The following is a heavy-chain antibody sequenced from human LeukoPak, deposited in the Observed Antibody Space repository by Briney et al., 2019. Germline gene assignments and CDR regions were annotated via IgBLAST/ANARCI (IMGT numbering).Heavy chain of an antibody. D-gene: IGHD3/OR15-3a*01. CDR3: ARAIRTGLFDY. CDR2: IIPNSGDT. V-gene: IGHV1-2*06. Sequence: ASVKVSCKVSGYTLTELSMHWVRQAPGQGPEWMGRIIPNSGDTNCAKRFQGRVTMTRDTSISTVYMELSSLGADDTAIYYCARAIRTGLFDYWGQGTLLTVS. J-gene: IGHJ4*02. CDR1: GYTLTELS.